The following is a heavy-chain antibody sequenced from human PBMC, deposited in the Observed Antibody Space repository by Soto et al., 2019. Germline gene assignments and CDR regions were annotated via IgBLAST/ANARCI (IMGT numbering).Heavy chain of an antibody. CDR1: CGSISSYY. V-gene: IGHV4-59*01. CDR2: LYYSGRP. Sequence: LSLTCSVSCGSISSYYWTWIRQSPGKGLECIGHLYYSGRPKYNPSLKTRAAISVDPSKNQVSLRLRSVTAADTAVYYCARGPPSPRIMGPTRGPWFDPWGQGTLVTVSS. D-gene: IGHD1-26*01. CDR3: ARGPPSPRIMGPTRGPWFDP. J-gene: IGHJ5*02.